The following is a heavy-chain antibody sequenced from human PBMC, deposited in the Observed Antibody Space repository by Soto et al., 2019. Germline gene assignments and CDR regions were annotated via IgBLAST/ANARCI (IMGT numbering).Heavy chain of an antibody. CDR3: AREYYYTMDV. CDR2: IDSSTKYT. V-gene: IGHV3-11*05. J-gene: IGHJ6*02. Sequence: HVQLVESGGGLVGPGGSLRLACEASGFTFRDYYMTWFRQAPGKGLEWLSYIDSSTKYTNYADSVKGRFTISRDNAKNSLYLQMNSLRADDTAVYDCAREYYYTMDVWGQGTMVTVSS. CDR1: GFTFRDYY.